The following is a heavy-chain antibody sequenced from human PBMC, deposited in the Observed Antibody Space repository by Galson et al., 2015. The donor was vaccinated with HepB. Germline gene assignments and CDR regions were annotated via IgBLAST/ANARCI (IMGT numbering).Heavy chain of an antibody. V-gene: IGHV2-5*02. CDR2: IYWDDDK. J-gene: IGHJ4*02. CDR3: AHTGGYCSSTSCSNFDY. D-gene: IGHD2-2*01. Sequence: PALVTPPPTLTLTCTFSGFLLRTSGVGVGWIRQPPGKALEWLALIYWDDDKRYSPSLKSRLTITKDTSKNQVVLTMTNMDPVDTATYYCAHTGGYCSSTSCSNFDYWGQGTLVTVSS. CDR1: GFLLRTSGVG.